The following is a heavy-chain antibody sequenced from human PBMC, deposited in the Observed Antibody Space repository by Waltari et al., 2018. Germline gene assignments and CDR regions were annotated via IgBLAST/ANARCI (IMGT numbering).Heavy chain of an antibody. CDR3: ARVPYSYSTNWPVNYFDF. CDR2: INSDGSTT. J-gene: IGHJ4*02. V-gene: IGHV3-74*03. D-gene: IGHD2-2*01. Sequence: EAQLVESGGGLVQPGGALVLSCVACGFTVSSNGMPRVRQAPGKGLVWVSRINSDGSTTTYADSVKGRFTISRDNAKNNLYLQMNTLRAEDTAVYFCARVPYSYSTNWPVNYFDFWGQGTLVTVSS. CDR1: GFTVSSNG.